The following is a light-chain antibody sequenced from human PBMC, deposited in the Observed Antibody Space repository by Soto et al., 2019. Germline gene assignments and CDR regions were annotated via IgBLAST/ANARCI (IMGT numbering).Light chain of an antibody. V-gene: IGKV3-11*01. CDR1: QSVSSY. Sequence: EIVLTQSPATLSLSPGERATLSCRASQSVSSYLAWYQQKPGQAPRLLIYDASNRATGIPARFSGSGSGTDFTLTISGLQPEDFATYFCLQDFTYPRTFGQGTKV. J-gene: IGKJ1*01. CDR3: LQDFTYPRT. CDR2: DAS.